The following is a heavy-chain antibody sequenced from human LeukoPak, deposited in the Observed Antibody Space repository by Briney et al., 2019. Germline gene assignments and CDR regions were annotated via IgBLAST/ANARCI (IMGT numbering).Heavy chain of an antibody. Sequence: PGGSLRLSCAASGFTFSSYGMHWVRQAPGKGLEWVAFIRYDGSNKYYADSVKGRFTISRDNSKNTLYLQMNSLRAEDTAVYYCAKDVVPAAGHFDYWGQGTLVTVSS. CDR1: GFTFSSYG. D-gene: IGHD2-2*01. V-gene: IGHV3-30*02. CDR3: AKDVVPAAGHFDY. J-gene: IGHJ4*02. CDR2: IRYDGSNK.